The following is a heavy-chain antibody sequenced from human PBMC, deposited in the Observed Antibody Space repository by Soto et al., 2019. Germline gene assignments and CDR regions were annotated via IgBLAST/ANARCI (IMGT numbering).Heavy chain of an antibody. D-gene: IGHD3-10*01. CDR3: ARSSGSYSYYGLDV. CDR2: INPNNGDT. Sequence: ASVKVSCKAAGYTFTGYYMHWVRQAPGQGLEWMGCINPNNGDTYYAQKFHGRVTMTRDTSISTAYMELSRLRSDDTAVYHCARSSGSYSYYGLDVWGQGTTVTSP. V-gene: IGHV1-2*02. CDR1: GYTFTGYY. J-gene: IGHJ6*02.